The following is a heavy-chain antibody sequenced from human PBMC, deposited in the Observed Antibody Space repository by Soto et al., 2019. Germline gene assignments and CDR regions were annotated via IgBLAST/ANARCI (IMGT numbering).Heavy chain of an antibody. CDR3: TRDWNNIVVVVAATTSPGDP. CDR2: IRSKAYGGTT. J-gene: IGHJ5*02. D-gene: IGHD2-15*01. Sequence: GGSLRLSCTASGFTFGDYAMSWFRQAPGKGLEWVGFIRSKAYGGTTEYAASVKGRFTISRDDSKSIAYLQMNSLKTEDTAVYYCTRDWNNIVVVVAATTSPGDPWGQGTLVTVSS. CDR1: GFTFGDYA. V-gene: IGHV3-49*03.